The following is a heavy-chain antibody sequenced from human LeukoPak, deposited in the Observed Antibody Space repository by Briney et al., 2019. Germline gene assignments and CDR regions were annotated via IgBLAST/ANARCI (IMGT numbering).Heavy chain of an antibody. CDR3: AKAHGYSSGWDAFDI. D-gene: IGHD6-19*01. V-gene: IGHV3-30*18. CDR2: ISYDGSNK. Sequence: GRSLRLSCAASGFTFSSYGMPWVRQAPGKGLEWVAVISYDGSNKYYADSVKGRFTISRDNSKNTLYLQMNSLRAEDTAVYYCAKAHGYSSGWDAFDIWGQGTMVTVSS. CDR1: GFTFSSYG. J-gene: IGHJ3*02.